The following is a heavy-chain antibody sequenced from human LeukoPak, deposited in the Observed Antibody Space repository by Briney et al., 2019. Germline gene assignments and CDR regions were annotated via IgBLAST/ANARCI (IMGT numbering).Heavy chain of an antibody. J-gene: IGHJ5*02. D-gene: IGHD1-26*01. CDR3: AKAAGFQGGFFDP. Sequence: SETLSLTCTVSGGSISSSYLSWIRQPPGKGLEWIRYIYYTGSTNYNPSLKSRVTILADTSKNQFSLKLSSVTAADTAVYYCAKAAGFQGGFFDPWGQGTLVTVSS. CDR2: IYYTGST. CDR1: GGSISSSY. V-gene: IGHV4-59*01.